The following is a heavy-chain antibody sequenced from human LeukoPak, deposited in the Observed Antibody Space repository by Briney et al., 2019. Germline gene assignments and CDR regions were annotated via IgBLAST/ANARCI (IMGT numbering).Heavy chain of an antibody. V-gene: IGHV3-21*01. D-gene: IGHD1-26*01. CDR1: GFTFSSDS. J-gene: IGHJ4*02. CDR3: ARGASGSYSC. Sequence: GGSLRLSCAASGFTFSSDSMNWVRQAPGKGLEWVSSISSSSSYIYYADSVKGRFTISRDNSKNTLYLQMNSLRAEDTAVYYCARGASGSYSCWGQGTLVTVSS. CDR2: ISSSSSYI.